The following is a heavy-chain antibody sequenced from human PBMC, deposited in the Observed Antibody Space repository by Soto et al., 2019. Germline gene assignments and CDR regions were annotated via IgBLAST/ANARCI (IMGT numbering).Heavy chain of an antibody. CDR2: IIPIFGTA. J-gene: IGHJ6*02. CDR1: GGTFSSYA. V-gene: IGHV1-69*01. D-gene: IGHD2-2*02. CDR3: ARDEDFVVVPAAIKWSYGMDV. Sequence: QVQLVQSGAEVKKPGSSVKVSCKASGGTFSSYAISWVRQAPGQGLEWMGGIIPIFGTANYAQKFQGRVTITADESTSTAYMELSILRSEDTAVYYCARDEDFVVVPAAIKWSYGMDVWGQGTTVTVSS.